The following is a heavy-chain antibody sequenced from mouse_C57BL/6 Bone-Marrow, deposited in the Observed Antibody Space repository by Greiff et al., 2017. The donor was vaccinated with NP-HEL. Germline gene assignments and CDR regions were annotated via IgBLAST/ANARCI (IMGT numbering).Heavy chain of an antibody. CDR3: ARSPITTVVAKGY. CDR1: GYTFTGYW. CDR2: IYPGSGST. J-gene: IGHJ2*01. D-gene: IGHD1-1*01. Sequence: QVQLQQPGAELVKPGASVKMSCKASGYTFTGYWITWVKQRPGQGLEWIGDIYPGSGSTNYNEKFKSKATLTLDTSSSTAYMQLSSRTSEDSAVYYCARSPITTVVAKGYWGQGTTLTVSS. V-gene: IGHV1-55*01.